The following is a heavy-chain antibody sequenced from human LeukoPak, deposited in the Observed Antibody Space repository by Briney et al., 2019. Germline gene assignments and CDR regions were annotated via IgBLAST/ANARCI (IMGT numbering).Heavy chain of an antibody. Sequence: GGSLRLSCAASGFTFSSYEMNWVRQAPGKGLEWVSYISSSGSTIYYADSVKGRFTISRDNAKNSLYLQMNSLRAEDTAVYYCASTGSSGWYFDYWGQGTLVTVSS. CDR2: ISSSGSTI. V-gene: IGHV3-48*03. CDR1: GFTFSSYE. D-gene: IGHD6-25*01. CDR3: ASTGSSGWYFDY. J-gene: IGHJ4*02.